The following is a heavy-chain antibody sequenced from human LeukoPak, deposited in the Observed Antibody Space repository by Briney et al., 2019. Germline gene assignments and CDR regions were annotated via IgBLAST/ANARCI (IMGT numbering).Heavy chain of an antibody. J-gene: IGHJ4*02. V-gene: IGHV4-34*01. CDR1: GGSLSGYY. CDR2: ITHSGST. CDR3: ARDRSMDSSGYYSY. D-gene: IGHD3-22*01. Sequence: SETLSLTCTVSGGSLSGYYWSWVRQSPGRGLEWIGEITHSGSTNYNPSLKSRVTISVDTSKNQFSLKLSSVTAADTAVYYCARDRSMDSSGYYSYWGQGTLVTVSS.